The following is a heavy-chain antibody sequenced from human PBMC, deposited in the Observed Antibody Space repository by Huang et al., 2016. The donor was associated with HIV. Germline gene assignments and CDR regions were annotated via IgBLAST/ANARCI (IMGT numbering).Heavy chain of an antibody. J-gene: IGHJ4*02. V-gene: IGHV3-21*01. CDR2: ISSSSGYI. CDR3: ARAPIAVAGAFDF. D-gene: IGHD6-19*01. Sequence: EVQLVESGGGLVKPGGSLRLSCAASGFTFSSYNMNWVRQAPGKGLQWVSSISSSSGYIYYADSVKGRFTISRDNAKKSLYLQMNSLRAEDTAVYYCARAPIAVAGAFDFWGQGTLVTVSS. CDR1: GFTFSSYN.